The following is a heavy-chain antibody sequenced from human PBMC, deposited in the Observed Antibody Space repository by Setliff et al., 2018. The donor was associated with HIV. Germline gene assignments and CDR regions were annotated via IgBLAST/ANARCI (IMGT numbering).Heavy chain of an antibody. D-gene: IGHD6-6*01. CDR3: ARAPRLVTLRNAFDI. Sequence: ASVKVSCKASGYTFTGYYMHWVRQAPGQGLEWMGRINPNSGGTNYAQKFQGRVTMTRDTSISTAYMELSRLRSDDTAVYYCARAPRLVTLRNAFDIWGQGTMVTVSS. CDR2: INPNSGGT. CDR1: GYTFTGYY. V-gene: IGHV1-2*06. J-gene: IGHJ3*02.